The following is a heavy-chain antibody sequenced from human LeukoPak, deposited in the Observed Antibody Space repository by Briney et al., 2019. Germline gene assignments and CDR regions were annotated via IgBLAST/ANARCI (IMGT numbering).Heavy chain of an antibody. D-gene: IGHD3-10*01. J-gene: IGHJ4*02. CDR3: ARGYYYESLSY. CDR2: IYYSGST. Sequence: PSETLSLTCTVSGGSISSYYWSWIRQPPGKGLEWIGYIYYSGSTNYNPSLKSRVTISVDTSKNQFSLKLSSVTAADTAVYYCARGYYYESLSYWGQGTLVTVSS. CDR1: GGSISSYY. V-gene: IGHV4-59*08.